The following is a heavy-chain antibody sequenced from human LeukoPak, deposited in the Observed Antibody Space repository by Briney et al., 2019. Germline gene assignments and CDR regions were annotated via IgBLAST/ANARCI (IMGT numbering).Heavy chain of an antibody. V-gene: IGHV3-48*01. CDR3: AKAEESSGEDAFDI. J-gene: IGHJ3*02. CDR2: ISSSSSTI. Sequence: GGSLRLSCAASGFTFSSYSMNWVRQAPGKGLEWVSYISSSSSTIYYADSVKGRFTISRDNSKNTLYLQMNSLRAEDTAVYYCAKAEESSGEDAFDIWGQGTMVTVSS. CDR1: GFTFSSYS. D-gene: IGHD3-10*01.